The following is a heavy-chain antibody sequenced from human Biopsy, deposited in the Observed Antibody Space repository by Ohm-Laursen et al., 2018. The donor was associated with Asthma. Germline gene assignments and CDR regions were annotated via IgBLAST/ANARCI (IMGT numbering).Heavy chain of an antibody. V-gene: IGHV4-59*01. Sequence: SETLSLTCTVSPGSINDYYWNWIRQFPGKGLEWIGYVHSTGSTRFKPSLKSRLTISVDTSVDQVSLKLTSVTAADTAVYYCARATSTWSQSGPHYFDHWGQGTLVTVSS. D-gene: IGHD6-13*01. CDR1: PGSINDYY. J-gene: IGHJ4*02. CDR3: ARATSTWSQSGPHYFDH. CDR2: VHSTGST.